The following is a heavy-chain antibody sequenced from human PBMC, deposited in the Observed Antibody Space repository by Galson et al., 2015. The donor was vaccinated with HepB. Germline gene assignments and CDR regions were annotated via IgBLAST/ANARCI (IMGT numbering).Heavy chain of an antibody. CDR1: GFTFSSYA. Sequence: SLRLSCAASGFTFSSYAMSWVRQAPGKGLEWVSAISGSGGSTYYADSVKGRFTISRDNSKNTLYLQMNSLRAEDTAVYYCAKGLRGYSYGIVYYFDYWGQGTLVTVSS. D-gene: IGHD5-18*01. J-gene: IGHJ4*02. V-gene: IGHV3-23*01. CDR2: ISGSGGST. CDR3: AKGLRGYSYGIVYYFDY.